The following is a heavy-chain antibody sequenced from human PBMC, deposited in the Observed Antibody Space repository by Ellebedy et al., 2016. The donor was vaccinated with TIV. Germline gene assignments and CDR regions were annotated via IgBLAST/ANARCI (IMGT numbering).Heavy chain of an antibody. CDR2: FDHEDGES. CDR3: ARDRRRIVRLLEWFGDRYYGMDV. Sequence: AASVKVSCKVSGYTLTEFSMHRVRQAPGKGLEWMGGFDHEDGESIYAQKFQGRVTMTEDTYTDKAYMELRSLRSDDTAVYYCARDRRRIVRLLEWFGDRYYGMDVWGQGTTVTVSS. D-gene: IGHD3-3*01. J-gene: IGHJ6*02. CDR1: GYTLTEFS. V-gene: IGHV1-24*01.